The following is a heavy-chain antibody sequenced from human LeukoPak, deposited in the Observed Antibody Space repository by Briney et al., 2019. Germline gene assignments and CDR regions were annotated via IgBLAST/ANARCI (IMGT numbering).Heavy chain of an antibody. J-gene: IGHJ4*02. V-gene: IGHV3-30*02. CDR3: AKPISFDSSGYYFDY. CDR2: IRYDGSNK. D-gene: IGHD3-22*01. Sequence: GRSLRLSCAASGFTFSSYGMHWVRQAPGKGLEWVAFIRYDGSNKYYADSVKGRFTISRDNSKNTLYLQMNSLRAEDTAVYYCAKPISFDSSGYYFDYWGQGTLVTVSS. CDR1: GFTFSSYG.